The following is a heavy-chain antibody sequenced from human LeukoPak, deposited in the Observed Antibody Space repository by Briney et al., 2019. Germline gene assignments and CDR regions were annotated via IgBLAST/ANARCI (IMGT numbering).Heavy chain of an antibody. V-gene: IGHV3-30-3*01. D-gene: IGHD2-2*01. J-gene: IGHJ4*02. Sequence: GSLRLSCAASGFTFSSYAMHWVRQAPGKGLEWVAVISYDGSNKYYADSVKGRFTISRDNSKNTLYLQMNSLRAEDTAVYYCARDIVVVPAAKTGYWGQGTLVTVSS. CDR2: ISYDGSNK. CDR1: GFTFSSYA. CDR3: ARDIVVVPAAKTGY.